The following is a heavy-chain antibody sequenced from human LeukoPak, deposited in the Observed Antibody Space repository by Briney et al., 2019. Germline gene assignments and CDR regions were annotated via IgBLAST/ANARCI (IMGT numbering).Heavy chain of an antibody. V-gene: IGHV4-34*01. CDR1: GGSFSGYY. Sequence: SETLSLTCAVYGGSFSGYYWSWIRQPPGEGLEWIGEINHSGSTNYNPSLKSRVTISVDTSKNQFSLKLSSVTAADTAVYYCARVRMYYDILTGYYTGYYYGMDVWGQGTTVTVSS. J-gene: IGHJ6*02. D-gene: IGHD3-9*01. CDR2: INHSGST. CDR3: ARVRMYYDILTGYYTGYYYGMDV.